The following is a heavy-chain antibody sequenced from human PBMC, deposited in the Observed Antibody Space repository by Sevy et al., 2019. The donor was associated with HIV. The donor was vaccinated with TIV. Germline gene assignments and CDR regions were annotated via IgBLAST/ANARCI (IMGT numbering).Heavy chain of an antibody. CDR3: ARVAVSYCTNDCYHRFDY. CDR2: ISYDGTYK. Sequence: GGSLRLSCAVSGFSFSHYAFHWVRQAPGMGLEWVSLISYDGTYKYYADSVKGRFTISRDNSKNTLYLQMNSLRGNDTAVYYCARVAVSYCTNDCYHRFDYWGPRALVTVSS. J-gene: IGHJ4*02. V-gene: IGHV3-30-3*01. D-gene: IGHD2-8*01. CDR1: GFSFSHYA.